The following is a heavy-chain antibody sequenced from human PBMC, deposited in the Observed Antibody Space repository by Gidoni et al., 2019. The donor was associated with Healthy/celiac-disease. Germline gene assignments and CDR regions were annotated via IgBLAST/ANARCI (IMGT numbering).Heavy chain of an antibody. CDR1: GFSSRSYA. Sequence: EVQLLESGGGLVQPGGSLSLSCAASGFSSRSYAMSWVRQAPGKGLDWVSAISVSGGSTYYADSVKGRFTISRDNSKNTLYLQMNSLRAEDTAVYYCAKDSRLWLLFYFDYWGQGTLVTVSS. CDR2: ISVSGGST. D-gene: IGHD5-18*01. J-gene: IGHJ4*02. CDR3: AKDSRLWLLFYFDY. V-gene: IGHV3-23*01.